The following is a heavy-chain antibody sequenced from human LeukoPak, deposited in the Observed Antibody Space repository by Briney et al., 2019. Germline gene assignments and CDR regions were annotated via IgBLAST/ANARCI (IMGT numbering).Heavy chain of an antibody. J-gene: IGHJ5*02. V-gene: IGHV3-23*01. CDR2: ISGSGGST. D-gene: IGHD3-10*01. CDR1: GFTFSSYA. CDR3: ARYGSGSSVNWFDP. Sequence: PGGSLRLSCAASGFTFSSYAMSWVRQAPGKGLGWVSAISGSGGSTYYADSVKGRFTISRDNSKNTLYLQMNSLRAEDTAVYYCARYGSGSSVNWFDPWGQGTLVTVSS.